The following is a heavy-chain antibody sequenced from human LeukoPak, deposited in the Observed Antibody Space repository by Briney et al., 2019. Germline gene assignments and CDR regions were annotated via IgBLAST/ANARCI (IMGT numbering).Heavy chain of an antibody. CDR1: GFTFSDYY. CDR3: ARDSGSYLNDAFDI. Sequence: GGSLRLSCAASGFTFSDYYMSWIRQAPGKGLEWVSYISSSGSTIYYADSVKGRFTISRDNAKNSLYLQMNSLRAEDTAVYYCARDSGSYLNDAFDIWGQGTMVTVSS. CDR2: ISSSGSTI. D-gene: IGHD1-26*01. J-gene: IGHJ3*02. V-gene: IGHV3-11*04.